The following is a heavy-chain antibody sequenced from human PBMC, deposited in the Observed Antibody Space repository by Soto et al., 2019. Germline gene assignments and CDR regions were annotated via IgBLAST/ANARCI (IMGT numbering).Heavy chain of an antibody. Sequence: QVQLVESGGGVVQPGRSLRLSCAASGFTFSSYAMHWVRQAPGKGLEWVAVISYDGSNEYYADSVKGRFTISRDNSKNTLYLQMNSLRAEDTAVYYCARDHPIGATDYWGQGTLVTVSS. CDR2: ISYDGSNE. CDR3: ARDHPIGATDY. J-gene: IGHJ4*02. D-gene: IGHD4-17*01. CDR1: GFTFSSYA. V-gene: IGHV3-30-3*01.